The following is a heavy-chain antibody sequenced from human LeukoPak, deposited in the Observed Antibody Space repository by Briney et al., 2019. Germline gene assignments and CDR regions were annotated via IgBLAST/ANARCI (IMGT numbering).Heavy chain of an antibody. CDR3: AKTLRKKSGSYDGVDY. CDR2: IRYDGSNK. V-gene: IGHV3-30*02. J-gene: IGHJ4*02. D-gene: IGHD1-26*01. Sequence: GGSLRLSCTASGFNFGIYGMHWVRQAPGKGLEWVAFIRYDGSNKYYADSVKGRFTISRDNSKNTLYLQMNSLRAEDTAVYYCAKTLRKKSGSYDGVDYWGQGTLVTVSS. CDR1: GFNFGIYG.